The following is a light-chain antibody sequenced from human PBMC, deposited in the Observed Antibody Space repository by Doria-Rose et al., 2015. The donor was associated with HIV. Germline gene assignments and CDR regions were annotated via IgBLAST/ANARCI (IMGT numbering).Light chain of an antibody. J-gene: IGKJ1*01. V-gene: IGKV3-20*01. CDR3: HQYGTSWT. CDR2: DGS. Sequence: TQSLGTLSLSPGERATLSCRASQGFSSTYLAWYQQKPGQAPSLLIYDGSTRATGIPDRFSASGSGTDFTLTINRLEPEDFALYYCHQYGTSWTFGQGTKVEI. CDR1: QGFSSTY.